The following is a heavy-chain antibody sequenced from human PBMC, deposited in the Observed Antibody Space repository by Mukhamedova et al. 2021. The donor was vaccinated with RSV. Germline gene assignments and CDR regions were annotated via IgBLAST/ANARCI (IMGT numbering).Heavy chain of an antibody. CDR3: ARGKYDDTGRYYDMDV. J-gene: IGHJ6*03. V-gene: IGHV4-34*01. D-gene: IGHD3-16*01. Sequence: NTNYNPSLKSRVTISIDTSKNQFSLKLTSVTAADTAVYDCARGKYDDTGRYYDMDVWGKGTTVTVSS. CDR2: NT.